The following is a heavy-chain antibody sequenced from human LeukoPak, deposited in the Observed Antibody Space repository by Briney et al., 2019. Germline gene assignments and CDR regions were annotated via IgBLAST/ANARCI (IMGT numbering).Heavy chain of an antibody. V-gene: IGHV4-4*07. J-gene: IGHJ4*02. CDR1: GGSISSYY. CDR3: ARSEPRNTWSHFDS. Sequence: PSETLSPTCSVSGGSISSYYWSWIRQPAGKGLEWVGRIHTSGTTNYNPSLKSRLIMSVDTSKNQFSLKLTSVTAADTALYYCARSEPRNTWSHFDSWGQGTLVTVSS. CDR2: IHTSGTT. D-gene: IGHD1/OR15-1a*01.